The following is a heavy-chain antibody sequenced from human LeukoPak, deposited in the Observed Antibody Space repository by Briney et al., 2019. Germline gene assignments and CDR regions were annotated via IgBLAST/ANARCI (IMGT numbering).Heavy chain of an antibody. V-gene: IGHV3-23*01. Sequence: GGSLRLSCAASEFIFSNYAMTWVRQAPGEGLEWVSSVSGSGASTYYADSVKGRLTISRDNSKNTLYLQFSSLRAEDTSVYYCAKDKATVAAKGPFDYWGQGTLVTVSS. CDR1: EFIFSNYA. D-gene: IGHD2-15*01. CDR2: VSGSGAST. J-gene: IGHJ4*02. CDR3: AKDKATVAAKGPFDY.